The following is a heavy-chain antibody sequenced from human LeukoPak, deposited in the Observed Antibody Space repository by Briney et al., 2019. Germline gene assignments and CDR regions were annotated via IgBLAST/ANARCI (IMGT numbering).Heavy chain of an antibody. V-gene: IGHV4-59*01. CDR3: ASSRGGSGYSANDY. CDR2: IYYSGST. Sequence: PSETLSLTCTVSGGSISSYYWSWIRQPPGKGLEWIGYIYYSGSTNYNPSLKSRVTISVDTSKNQFSLKLSSVTAADTAVYYCASSRGGSGYSANDYWGQGTLVTVSS. CDR1: GGSISSYY. J-gene: IGHJ4*02. D-gene: IGHD3-3*01.